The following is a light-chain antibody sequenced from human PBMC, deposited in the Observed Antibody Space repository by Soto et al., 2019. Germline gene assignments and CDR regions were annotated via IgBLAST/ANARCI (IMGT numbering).Light chain of an antibody. CDR2: GAS. Sequence: EIVLTQSPGTLSLSPGERATLSCRASQSVTSSYLAWYQQKPGQAPRLLIYGASSRATGIPDRFSGSGSGTDFTLTISRLEPEDFAVYYCQQYAGSRTFGQGTKVEIK. J-gene: IGKJ1*01. V-gene: IGKV3-20*01. CDR1: QSVTSSY. CDR3: QQYAGSRT.